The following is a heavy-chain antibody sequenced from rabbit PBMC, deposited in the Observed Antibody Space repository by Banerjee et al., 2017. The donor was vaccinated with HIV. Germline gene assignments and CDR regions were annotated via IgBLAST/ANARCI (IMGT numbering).Heavy chain of an antibody. CDR2: IGIGSGTT. CDR3: ARDPAGREDFNL. V-gene: IGHV1S40*01. Sequence: QSLEESGGDLVKPEGSLTLTCTASGFSFSSGYWMCWVRQAPGKGLEWIGCIGIGSGTTFYASWAKGRFTITKTSSTTVTLQMTSLTAADTATYFCARDPAGREDFNLWGPGTLVTVS. J-gene: IGHJ4*01. CDR1: GFSFSSGYW. D-gene: IGHD4-2*01.